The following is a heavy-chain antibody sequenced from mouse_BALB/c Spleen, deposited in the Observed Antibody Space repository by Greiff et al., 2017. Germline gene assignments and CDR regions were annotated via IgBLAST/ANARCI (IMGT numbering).Heavy chain of an antibody. CDR3: ARSRTTVVDPYAMDY. D-gene: IGHD1-1*01. V-gene: IGHV1-7*01. CDR1: GYTFTSYW. Sequence: VQLQQSGAELAKPGASVKMSCKASGYTFTSYWMHWVKQRPGQGLEWIGYINPSTGYTEYNQKFKDKATLTADKSSSTAYMQLSSLTSEDSAVYYCARSRTTVVDPYAMDYWGQGTSVTVSS. CDR2: INPSTGYT. J-gene: IGHJ4*01.